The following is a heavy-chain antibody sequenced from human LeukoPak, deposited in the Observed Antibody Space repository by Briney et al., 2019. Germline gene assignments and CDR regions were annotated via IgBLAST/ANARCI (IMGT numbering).Heavy chain of an antibody. Sequence: VASVKVSCKASGYTFTGYYMHWVRQAPGQGLEWMGWINPNSGGTNYAQKFQGRVTMTRDTSISTAYMELSRLRSDDTAVYYCARDFGLLWFGETYNWFDPWGQGTLVTVSS. CDR2: INPNSGGT. J-gene: IGHJ5*02. D-gene: IGHD3-10*01. CDR3: ARDFGLLWFGETYNWFDP. CDR1: GYTFTGYY. V-gene: IGHV1-2*02.